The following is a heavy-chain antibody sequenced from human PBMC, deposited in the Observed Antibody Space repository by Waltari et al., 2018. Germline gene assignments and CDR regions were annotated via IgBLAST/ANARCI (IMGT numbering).Heavy chain of an antibody. D-gene: IGHD3-3*01. V-gene: IGHV3-64D*06. J-gene: IGHJ4*02. CDR3: AKGPQRYLEWLLPYDF. CDR2: ILSDGGST. Sequence: EVQLVESGGGLVQPGGSLSLSCSASGFIFSRHVLHWVRQAPGKGLEHVSGILSDGGSTYYADSVNGRFSISRDNSKNTVYLQMSSLRAEDTAMYYCAKGPQRYLEWLLPYDFWGQGTLVTVSS. CDR1: GFIFSRHV.